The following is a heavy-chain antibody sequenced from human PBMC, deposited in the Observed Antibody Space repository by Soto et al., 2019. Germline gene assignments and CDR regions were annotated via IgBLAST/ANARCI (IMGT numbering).Heavy chain of an antibody. CDR3: ARVSGWYPNYYYSMDV. CDR1: GFTFSSYW. CDR2: IKQDGSEK. J-gene: IGHJ6*02. Sequence: EVQLVESGGGLVQPGGSLRLSCAASGFTFSSYWMSWVRQAPGKGLEWVANIKQDGSEKYYVDSVKGRFTISRDNAKNSLYLQMNSLRAEDTAVYYCARVSGWYPNYYYSMDVWGQGTTVTVSS. V-gene: IGHV3-7*05. D-gene: IGHD6-19*01.